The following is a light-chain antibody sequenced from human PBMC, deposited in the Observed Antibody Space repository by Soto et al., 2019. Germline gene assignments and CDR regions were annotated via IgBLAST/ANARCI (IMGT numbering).Light chain of an antibody. CDR1: QSISSW. CDR3: QNYNSYSPMYT. V-gene: IGKV1-5*01. CDR2: DAS. J-gene: IGKJ2*01. Sequence: DIQMTQSRATLSASVGDRVIITCRASQSISSWLAWYQQKPGKAPELLIYDASALKSGVPSRFSGSGSGTEFTITISSLQPDDFATYYCQNYNSYSPMYTFGQGTKLEIK.